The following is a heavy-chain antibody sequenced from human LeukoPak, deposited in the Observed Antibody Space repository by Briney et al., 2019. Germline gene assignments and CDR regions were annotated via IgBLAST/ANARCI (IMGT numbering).Heavy chain of an antibody. D-gene: IGHD6-13*01. CDR3: AFTAAGGDFDY. V-gene: IGHV1-69-2*01. CDR2: VDPEDGET. J-gene: IGHJ4*02. CDR1: GYTFTDYY. Sequence: ASVTVSCKVSGYTFTDYYMHWVQQAPRKGLEWMGLVDPEDGETIYAEKFQGRVTITADTSTDTAYMELSSLRSEDTAVYYCAFTAAGGDFDYWGQGTLVTVSS.